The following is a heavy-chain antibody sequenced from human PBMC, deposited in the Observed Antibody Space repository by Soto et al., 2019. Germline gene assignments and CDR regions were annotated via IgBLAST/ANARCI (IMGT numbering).Heavy chain of an antibody. J-gene: IGHJ4*02. V-gene: IGHV3-72*01. CDR3: ARGGRTHWRYLDS. D-gene: IGHD1-1*01. Sequence: PGGSLRLSCAAAGFTISDYYMDWVRQAPGMGLEWVARTRNKVNSYTTEYAASVKGRFTISRDGSENSVYLQMNSLKTEDTAVYYCARGGRTHWRYLDSWGQGTLVTVSS. CDR2: TRNKVNSYTT. CDR1: GFTISDYY.